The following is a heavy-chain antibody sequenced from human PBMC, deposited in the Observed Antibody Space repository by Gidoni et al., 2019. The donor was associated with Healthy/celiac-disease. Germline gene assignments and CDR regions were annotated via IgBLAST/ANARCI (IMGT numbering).Heavy chain of an antibody. Sequence: EAQLVESGGGLVQPGGSRRLSCAASGSPFSSYWMSWVRPAPGKGLEWVANIKQDGSEKYYVDSVKGRFTISRDNAKNSLYLQMNSLRAEDTAVYYCARYPPRYYYDSAPGWYFDLWGRGTLVTVSS. CDR2: IKQDGSEK. D-gene: IGHD3-22*01. J-gene: IGHJ2*01. CDR3: ARYPPRYYYDSAPGWYFDL. V-gene: IGHV3-7*03. CDR1: GSPFSSYW.